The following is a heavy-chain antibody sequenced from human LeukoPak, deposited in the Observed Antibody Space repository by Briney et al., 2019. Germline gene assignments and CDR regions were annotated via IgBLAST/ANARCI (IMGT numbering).Heavy chain of an antibody. V-gene: IGHV4-31*03. J-gene: IGHJ4*02. CDR2: IYYSGST. Sequence: SETLSLTCTVSGGSISSGGYYWSWIRQHPGKGLEWIGYIYYSGSTYYNPSLKSRVTISVDTSMNQFSLKLSSVTAADTAVYYCARESPGPTYFDYWGQGTLVTVSS. CDR3: ARESPGPTYFDY. CDR1: GGSISSGGYY. D-gene: IGHD1-14*01.